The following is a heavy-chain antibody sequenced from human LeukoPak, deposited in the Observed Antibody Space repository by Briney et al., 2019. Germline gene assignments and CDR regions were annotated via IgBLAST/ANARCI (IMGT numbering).Heavy chain of an antibody. V-gene: IGHV3-23*01. J-gene: IGHJ4*02. D-gene: IGHD1-26*01. CDR1: GFAFSDYY. CDR2: ITGSGGGT. Sequence: PGGSLRLSCAASGFAFSDYYMSWTRQAPGKGLEWVSAITGSGGGTPYADSVKGRFTLSRDNSKNTLYLQMNSLRAEDTAVYYCASLLGATTAIDYWGQGTLVTVSS. CDR3: ASLLGATTAIDY.